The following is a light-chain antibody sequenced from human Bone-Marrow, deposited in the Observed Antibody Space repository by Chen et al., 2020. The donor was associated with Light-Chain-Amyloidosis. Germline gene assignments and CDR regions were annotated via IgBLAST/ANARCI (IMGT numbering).Light chain of an antibody. CDR1: SSDVGSNNL. V-gene: IGLV2-23*02. CDR3: SSYAGRSTYV. J-gene: IGLJ1*01. Sequence: QSALTQPAPVSGSPGQSITISCTGTSSDVGSNNLVSWYQQHPGKAPKLIIYEVSQRPSGVSNRFSGSKSGNTASLTISGLQAEDEADYFCSSYAGRSTYVFGTGTKVSVL. CDR2: EVS.